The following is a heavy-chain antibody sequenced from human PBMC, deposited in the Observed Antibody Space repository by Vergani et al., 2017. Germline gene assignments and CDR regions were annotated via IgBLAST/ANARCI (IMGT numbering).Heavy chain of an antibody. CDR3: ARERNAYYDFWSGYYTQYYFDY. Sequence: QVNLVGSGGGVVQPGRSLRLSCATYGFIFQNYTMHWVRQAPGKGLEWVALISNDGRHTYYADSVRGRFSISRDNSKNTLYLQMNSLRTEDTALYYCARERNAYYDFWSGYYTQYYFDYWGQGTLVTVSS. J-gene: IGHJ4*02. V-gene: IGHV3-30*04. CDR2: ISNDGRHT. CDR1: GFIFQNYT. D-gene: IGHD3-3*01.